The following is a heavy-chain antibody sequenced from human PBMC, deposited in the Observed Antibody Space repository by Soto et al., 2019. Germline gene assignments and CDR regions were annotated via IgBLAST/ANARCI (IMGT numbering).Heavy chain of an antibody. CDR2: ISYDGSNK. CDR3: ARVMLSYLRIGNAGFDY. J-gene: IGHJ4*02. Sequence: QVQLVESGGGVVQPGRSLRLSCAASGFTFSSYAMHWVRQAPGKGLEWVAVISYDGSNKYYADSVKGRFTISRDNSKNTLYLQMNSLRAEDTAVYYCARVMLSYLRIGNAGFDYWGQGTLVTVSS. CDR1: GFTFSSYA. D-gene: IGHD3-16*02. V-gene: IGHV3-30-3*01.